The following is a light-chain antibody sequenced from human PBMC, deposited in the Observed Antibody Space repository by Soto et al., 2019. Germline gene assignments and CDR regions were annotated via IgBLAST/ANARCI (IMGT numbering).Light chain of an antibody. CDR2: DVS. Sequence: QSALTQPASVSGSPGQSITISCTGTSSDVGGYNYVSWYQQHPGKAPKLMIYDVSYRPSGVSNRFSGSKSGNTASLTISGLQADDGADYYCSSYTSSSTVVFGGGTKVTVL. CDR1: SSDVGGYNY. CDR3: SSYTSSSTVV. V-gene: IGLV2-14*03. J-gene: IGLJ3*02.